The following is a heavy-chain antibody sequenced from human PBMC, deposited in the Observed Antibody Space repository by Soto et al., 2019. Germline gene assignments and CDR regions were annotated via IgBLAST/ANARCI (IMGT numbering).Heavy chain of an antibody. D-gene: IGHD4-17*01. Sequence: QVQVVQSGAEVKKPGASVKVSCKTSGYTFTGYYMHWVRQAPGQGLEWMGWINPHSGDTNYAQKFQGRVTMTGETSISTAYMELSGLSSDDTAVYYCARADYGDYNNWFAPWGQGTLVAVSS. CDR3: ARADYGDYNNWFAP. J-gene: IGHJ5*02. CDR1: GYTFTGYY. CDR2: INPHSGDT. V-gene: IGHV1-2*02.